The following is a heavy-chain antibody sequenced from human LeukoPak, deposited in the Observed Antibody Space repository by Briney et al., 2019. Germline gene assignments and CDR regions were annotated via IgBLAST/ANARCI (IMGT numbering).Heavy chain of an antibody. CDR3: AREDHANYNY. CDR2: IKQDGGEM. D-gene: IGHD4/OR15-4a*01. Sequence: PGGSLRLSCTASAFPFSSYWMSWVRQAPGKGPEWVANIKQDGGEMFYVDSVKGRFTISRDNAKNSLYLQMNSLRAEDTAVYYCAREDHANYNYWGQGTLVTVSS. CDR1: AFPFSSYW. V-gene: IGHV3-7*01. J-gene: IGHJ4*02.